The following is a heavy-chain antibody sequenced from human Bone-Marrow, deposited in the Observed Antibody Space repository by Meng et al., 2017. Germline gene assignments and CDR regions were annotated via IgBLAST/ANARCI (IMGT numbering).Heavy chain of an antibody. V-gene: IGHV3-30*01. Sequence: VQLVASGGGVVQPGRSLRLPCAASGFTFSSYAMHWVRQAPGKGLEWVAVISYDGSNKYYADSVKGRFTISRDNSKNTLYLQMNSLRAEDTAVYYCARDRGGIDYWGQGTLVTVSS. D-gene: IGHD2-15*01. CDR3: ARDRGGIDY. CDR2: ISYDGSNK. J-gene: IGHJ4*02. CDR1: GFTFSSYA.